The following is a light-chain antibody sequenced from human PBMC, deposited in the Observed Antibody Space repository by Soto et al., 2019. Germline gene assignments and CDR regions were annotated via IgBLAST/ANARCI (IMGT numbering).Light chain of an antibody. CDR1: QSISNY. CDR2: AAS. V-gene: IGKV1-39*01. Sequence: DIQMTQSPSSLSASVGDTVTITCRASQSISNYLNWYQQKPGSAPKLLIHAASSLQSGVPSRFSGSGSGTDFTLTISRLQPEDFATYYCQQSYSTPKTFGGGTKVDIK. J-gene: IGKJ4*01. CDR3: QQSYSTPKT.